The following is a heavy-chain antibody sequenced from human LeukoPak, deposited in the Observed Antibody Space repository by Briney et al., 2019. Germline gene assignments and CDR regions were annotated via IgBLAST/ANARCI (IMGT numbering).Heavy chain of an antibody. D-gene: IGHD3-10*01. V-gene: IGHV1-2*02. CDR2: INPNSGGT. CDR3: ARVSDYYGSGSYYRGNWYFDL. J-gene: IGHJ2*01. Sequence: ASVKVSCKASGYTFTSYYMHWVRQAPGQGLEWMGWINPNSGGTNYAQKFQGRVTITRDTSASTAYMELSSLRSEDTAVYYCARVSDYYGSGSYYRGNWYFDLWGRGTLVTVSS. CDR1: GYTFTSYY.